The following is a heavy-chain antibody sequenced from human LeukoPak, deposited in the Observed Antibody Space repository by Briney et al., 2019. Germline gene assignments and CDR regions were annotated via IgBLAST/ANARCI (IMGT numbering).Heavy chain of an antibody. CDR1: GYSFISCG. Sequence: AAEKVSGEASGYSFISCGISWVRQAPGQGLEWMGWVSAYNGNTNYAQKLQGRVTITTDTSTSTAYMELSSLRSDDTAVYYCARDQGRWLQPNWFDPWGQGTLVTVSS. CDR3: ARDQGRWLQPNWFDP. D-gene: IGHD5-24*01. J-gene: IGHJ5*02. V-gene: IGHV1-18*01. CDR2: VSAYNGNT.